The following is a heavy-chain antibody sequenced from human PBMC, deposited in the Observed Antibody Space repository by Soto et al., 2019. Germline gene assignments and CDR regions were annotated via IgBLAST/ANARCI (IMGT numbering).Heavy chain of an antibody. Sequence: QLQLQESGPGLVKPSETLSLTCTVSGGSLSSRSNYWGWVRRPPGKGLEWIGSVYYTGGTYYNPSLKSRVAISIDMSKNQFSLELSFVTAADTAVYYCAREGPPIRAHNPPEFFQQGGQCTLVTVSS. CDR1: GGSLSSRSNY. V-gene: IGHV4-39*02. CDR2: VYYTGGT. J-gene: IGHJ1*01. D-gene: IGHD1-26*01. CDR3: AREGPPIRAHNPPEFFQQ.